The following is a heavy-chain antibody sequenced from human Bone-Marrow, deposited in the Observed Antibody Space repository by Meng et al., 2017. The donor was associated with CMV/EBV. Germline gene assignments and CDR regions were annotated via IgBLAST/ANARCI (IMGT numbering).Heavy chain of an antibody. CDR1: GFTFSRDA. Sequence: GESLKISCAASGFTFSRDAMSWVRQAPGKGLEWVSGISWSGGSTYFADSVKGRFTISRDNSKSTLYLQMNSLRAEDTAVYFCAKDSQGDFWSGYYDRGDLDYWGQGTLVTVYS. CDR2: ISWSGGST. CDR3: AKDSQGDFWSGYYDRGDLDY. D-gene: IGHD3-3*01. J-gene: IGHJ4*02. V-gene: IGHV3-23*01.